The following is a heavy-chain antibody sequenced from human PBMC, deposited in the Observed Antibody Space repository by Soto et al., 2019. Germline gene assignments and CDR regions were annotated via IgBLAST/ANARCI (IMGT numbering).Heavy chain of an antibody. CDR1: GYTLTELS. D-gene: IGHD3-3*01. J-gene: IGHJ4*02. CDR3: ATVSITIFGVVIPFDY. V-gene: IGHV1-24*01. Sequence: ASVKVSCKVSGYTLTELSMHWVRQAPGKGLEWMGGFDPEDGETVYAQKFQGRVTMTEDTSTDTAYMELSSLRSEDTAVYYCATVSITIFGVVIPFDYWGQGTPVTVSS. CDR2: FDPEDGET.